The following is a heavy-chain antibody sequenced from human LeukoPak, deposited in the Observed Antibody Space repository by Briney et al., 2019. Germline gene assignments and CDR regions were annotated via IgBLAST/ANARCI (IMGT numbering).Heavy chain of an antibody. J-gene: IGHJ3*02. Sequence: SETLSLTCTVSGSISGYYWSWIRQPPGKGLEWIGYVYTSGSTNYNPSLESRVTISVDTSKNQFSLDLSSVTAADTAVYYCARQKCTSTSCLTKNAFDIWGQGTMVTVSS. CDR3: ARQKCTSTSCLTKNAFDI. CDR2: VYTSGST. CDR1: GSISGYY. V-gene: IGHV4-4*09. D-gene: IGHD2-2*01.